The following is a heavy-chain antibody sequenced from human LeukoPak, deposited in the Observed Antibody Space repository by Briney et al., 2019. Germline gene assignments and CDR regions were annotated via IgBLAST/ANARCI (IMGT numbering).Heavy chain of an antibody. J-gene: IGHJ4*02. Sequence: PGGSLRLSCAASGFTFSSYAMSWVRQAPGKGLEWVSAISGSGGSTYYADSAKGRFTISRDNTKNSLYLQMNSLRAEDTAVYYCVRDFPGSSSVDYWGQGTLVTVSS. CDR2: ISGSGGST. CDR3: VRDFPGSSSVDY. V-gene: IGHV3-23*01. D-gene: IGHD6-6*01. CDR1: GFTFSSYA.